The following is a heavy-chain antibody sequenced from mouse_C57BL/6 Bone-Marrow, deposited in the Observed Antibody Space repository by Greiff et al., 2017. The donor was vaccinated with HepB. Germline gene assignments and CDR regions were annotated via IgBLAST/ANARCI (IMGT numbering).Heavy chain of an antibody. Sequence: ESGAELVRPGASVTLSCKASGYTFTDYEMHWVKQTPVHGLEWIGAIDPETGGTAYNQKFKGKAILTADKSSSTAYMELRSLTSEDSAVYYCTREEDDYDDYAMDYWGQGTSVTVSS. J-gene: IGHJ4*01. V-gene: IGHV1-15*01. CDR3: TREEDDYDDYAMDY. CDR1: GYTFTDYE. CDR2: IDPETGGT. D-gene: IGHD2-4*01.